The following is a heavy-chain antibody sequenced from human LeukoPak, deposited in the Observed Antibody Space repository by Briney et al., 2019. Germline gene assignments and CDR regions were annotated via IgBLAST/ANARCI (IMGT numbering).Heavy chain of an antibody. CDR2: IYPGGSDT. J-gene: IGHJ4*02. CDR1: GYSFSTYW. D-gene: IGHD6-13*01. CDR3: AGAAAGTAIDS. V-gene: IGHV5-51*01. Sequence: GESLKISCKGSGYSFSTYWIAWVRQMPGKGVGWMGIIYPGGSDTRYSPSFQGQFTISADKSISTAYLQWSSLKASDSAIYYCAGAAAGTAIDSWGQRTLVTVSS.